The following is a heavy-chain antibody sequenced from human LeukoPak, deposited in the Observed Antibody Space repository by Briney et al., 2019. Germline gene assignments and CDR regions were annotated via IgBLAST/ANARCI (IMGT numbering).Heavy chain of an antibody. J-gene: IGHJ4*02. CDR3: ARGIAAAGIDY. D-gene: IGHD6-13*01. V-gene: IGHV1-2*02. CDR1: GYTFTGYY. Sequence: KISCKGSGYTFTGYYMHWVRQAPGQGLEWMGWINPNSGGTNYAQKFQGRVTMTRDTSISTAYMELSRLRSDDTAMYYCARGIAAAGIDYWGQGTLVTVSS. CDR2: INPNSGGT.